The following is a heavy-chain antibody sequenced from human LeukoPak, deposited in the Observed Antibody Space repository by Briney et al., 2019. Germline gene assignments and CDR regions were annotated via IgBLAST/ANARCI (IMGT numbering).Heavy chain of an antibody. CDR1: GFTFSSYG. D-gene: IGHD2-2*01. Sequence: GGSLRLSCAASGFTFSSYGMHWVRQAPGKGLEWVAVISYDGSNKYYADSVKGRFTISRDNSKNTLYLQMNSLRAEDTAVYYCAKMRGYCSSTSCYAIDYWGQGTLVTVSS. V-gene: IGHV3-30*18. CDR2: ISYDGSNK. J-gene: IGHJ4*02. CDR3: AKMRGYCSSTSCYAIDY.